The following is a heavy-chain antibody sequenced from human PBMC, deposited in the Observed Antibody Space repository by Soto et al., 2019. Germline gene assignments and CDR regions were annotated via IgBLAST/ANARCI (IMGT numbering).Heavy chain of an antibody. V-gene: IGHV4-31*03. J-gene: IGHJ5*02. D-gene: IGHD5-18*01. CDR3: AGGREYSYGFDYA. Sequence: SETLSLTCTVSGGSISSGGYYWSWIRQHPGKGLEWIGYIYYSGSTYYNPSLKSRVTISGDTSKNQFSLKLSSVTAADTAVYYCAGGREYSYGFDYAWGQGALVTVSS. CDR1: GGSISSGGYY. CDR2: IYYSGST.